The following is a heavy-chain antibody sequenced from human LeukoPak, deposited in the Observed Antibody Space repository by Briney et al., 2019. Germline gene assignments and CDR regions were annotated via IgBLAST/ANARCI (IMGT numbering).Heavy chain of an antibody. CDR3: VRERGLLFDY. CDR1: GFTFSSYE. Sequence: GGSLRLSCAASGFTFSSYEMNWVRQAPGKGLEWVSYISSSGSTIYYADSVKGRFTISRDNAKNSLYLQVNSLRADDTAVYYCVRERGLLFDYWGQGTLVTVSS. D-gene: IGHD3-10*01. V-gene: IGHV3-48*03. J-gene: IGHJ4*02. CDR2: ISSSGSTI.